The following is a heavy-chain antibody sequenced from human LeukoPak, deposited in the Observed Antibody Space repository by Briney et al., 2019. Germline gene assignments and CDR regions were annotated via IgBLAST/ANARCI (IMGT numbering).Heavy chain of an antibody. D-gene: IGHD2-2*01. CDR1: GYSFTSGHY. Sequence: SETLSLTCSVSGYSFTSGHYWGWIRQPPGKGLEWIGNIYHSGSTHYNPSLRSRVTISVDTSKNQFSLKLSSVTAADTAVYYCARYCSSTSCILRAFDYWGQGTLVTVSS. CDR3: ARYCSSTSCILRAFDY. J-gene: IGHJ4*02. CDR2: IYHSGST. V-gene: IGHV4-38-2*01.